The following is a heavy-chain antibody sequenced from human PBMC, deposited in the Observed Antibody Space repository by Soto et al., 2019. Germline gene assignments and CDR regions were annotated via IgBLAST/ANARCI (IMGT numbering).Heavy chain of an antibody. Sequence: EVQLVQSGAEVKKPGESLKISCKGSGYSFTSYWIGWVRQMPGKGLEWMGIIYPGDSDTRYSPSFQGQVTISADKSISTAYLQWSTLKASDTAMYYCARLKRDGYNYSPLYYWGQGTLVTVSS. CDR2: IYPGDSDT. CDR1: GYSFTSYW. D-gene: IGHD5-12*01. CDR3: ARLKRDGYNYSPLYY. J-gene: IGHJ4*02. V-gene: IGHV5-51*03.